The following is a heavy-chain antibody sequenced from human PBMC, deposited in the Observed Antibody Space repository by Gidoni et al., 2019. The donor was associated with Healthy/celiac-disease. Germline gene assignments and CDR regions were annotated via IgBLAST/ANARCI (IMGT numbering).Heavy chain of an antibody. D-gene: IGHD2-15*01. CDR3: TTASVVVVAATLLDP. CDR1: GFTFSNAW. Sequence: EVQLVESGGGLVEPGGSLRLSCAASGFTFSNAWVGWVRQAPGKGLEWVGRMKSKTDGGTTDYAAPVKGRFTISRDDSKNTLYLQMNSLKTEDTAVYYCTTASVVVVAATLLDPWGQGTLVTVSS. CDR2: MKSKTDGGTT. J-gene: IGHJ5*02. V-gene: IGHV3-15*01.